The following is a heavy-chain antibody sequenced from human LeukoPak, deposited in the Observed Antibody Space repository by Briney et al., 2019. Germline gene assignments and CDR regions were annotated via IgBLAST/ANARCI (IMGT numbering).Heavy chain of an antibody. Sequence: GASVKVSCKASGGTFSSYAISWVRQAPGQGLEWMGGITPIFGTANYAQKFQGRVTITADKSTSTAYMELSSLRSEDTAVYYCARGDILTGYYFDYWGQGTLVTVSS. CDR2: ITPIFGTA. CDR1: GGTFSSYA. CDR3: ARGDILTGYYFDY. D-gene: IGHD3-9*01. V-gene: IGHV1-69*06. J-gene: IGHJ4*02.